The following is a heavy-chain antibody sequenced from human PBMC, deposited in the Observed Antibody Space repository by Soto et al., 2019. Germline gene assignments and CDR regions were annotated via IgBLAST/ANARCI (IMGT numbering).Heavy chain of an antibody. D-gene: IGHD1-7*01. V-gene: IGHV1-69*01. CDR2: IIPIFGTA. CDR3: AKDLSHWNYALEDYYFDY. J-gene: IGHJ4*02. CDR1: GGTFSSYA. Sequence: QVQLVQSGAEVKKPGSSVKVSCKASGGTFSSYAISWVRQAPGQGLEWMGGIIPIFGTANYAQKFQGRVTITADESTSTAYMELSSLRSEDTAVYYCAKDLSHWNYALEDYYFDYWGQGTLVTVSS.